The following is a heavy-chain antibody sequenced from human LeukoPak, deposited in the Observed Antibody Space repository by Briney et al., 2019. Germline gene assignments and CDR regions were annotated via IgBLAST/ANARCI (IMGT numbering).Heavy chain of an antibody. D-gene: IGHD3-10*01. J-gene: IGHJ5*02. CDR3: ARARGTMVRGVIIANWFDP. CDR1: GYTFTSYG. V-gene: IGHV1-18*01. Sequence: ASVKVSCKASGYTFTSYGISWVRQAPGQGLGWMGWICAYNGNTNYAQKLQGRVTMTTDTSTSTAYMELRSLRSDDTAVYYCARARGTMVRGVIIANWFDPWGQGTLVTVSS. CDR2: ICAYNGNT.